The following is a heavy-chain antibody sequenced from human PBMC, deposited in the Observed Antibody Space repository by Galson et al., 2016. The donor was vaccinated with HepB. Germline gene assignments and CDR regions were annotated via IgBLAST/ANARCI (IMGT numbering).Heavy chain of an antibody. CDR3: ARADDYVWGTDRYTRTVPQCYFDY. CDR2: ISFDGSNN. V-gene: IGHV3-30-3*01. CDR1: GFTFSSYA. D-gene: IGHD3-16*02. J-gene: IGHJ4*02. Sequence: SLRLSCAASGFTFSSYAMHWVRQAPGKGLEWVAVISFDGSNNFYADSVKGRFTISRDNSKNTLYLQMNSLRAEDTAVYYCARADDYVWGTDRYTRTVPQCYFDYWGQGTLVTVPS.